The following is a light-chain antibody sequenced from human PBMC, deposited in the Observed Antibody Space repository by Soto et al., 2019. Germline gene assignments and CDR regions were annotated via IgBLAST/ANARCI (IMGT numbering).Light chain of an antibody. J-gene: IGLJ3*02. CDR2: EGS. V-gene: IGLV2-23*01. CDR1: NSNIGSHNF. Sequence: QSVLTQPASVSGSPGQSITISCTGTNSNIGSHNFVSWYQQHPGKAPKLMIYEGSKRPSGVSNRFSGSKSGNTASLTISGLQAEDEADYYCCSYAGSSTLVSGGGTKLTVL. CDR3: CSYAGSSTLV.